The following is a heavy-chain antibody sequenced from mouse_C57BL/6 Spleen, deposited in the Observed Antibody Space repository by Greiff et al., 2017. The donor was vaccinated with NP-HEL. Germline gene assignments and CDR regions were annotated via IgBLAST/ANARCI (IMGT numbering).Heavy chain of an antibody. CDR2: IDPENGDT. CDR1: GFNIKDDY. V-gene: IGHV14-4*01. D-gene: IGHD2-3*01. Sequence: EVQLQQSGAELVRPGASVKLSCTASGFNIKDDYMHWVKQRPEQGLEWIGWIDPENGDTEYASQFQGKATITADTSSNTAYLQLSSLTSEDTAVYYCTRGYYVGEYFDYWGQGTTLTVSS. J-gene: IGHJ2*01. CDR3: TRGYYVGEYFDY.